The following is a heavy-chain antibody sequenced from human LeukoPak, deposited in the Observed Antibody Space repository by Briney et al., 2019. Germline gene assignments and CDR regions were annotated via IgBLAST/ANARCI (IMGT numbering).Heavy chain of an antibody. CDR3: AKDPMSIAAPADFDY. CDR1: GFTFSSYA. V-gene: IGHV3-23*01. J-gene: IGHJ4*02. CDR2: ISGSGGST. Sequence: PGGSLRLSCAASGFTFSSYAMNWVRQAPGKGLEWVSAISGSGGSTYYADSVKGRFTISRDNSKNTLYLQMNSLRAEDTAVYYCAKDPMSIAAPADFDYWGQGTLVTVSS. D-gene: IGHD6-6*01.